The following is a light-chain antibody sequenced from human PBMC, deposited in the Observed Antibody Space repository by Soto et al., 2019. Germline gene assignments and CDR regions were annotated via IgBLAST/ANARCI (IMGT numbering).Light chain of an antibody. CDR1: QSVSGY. CDR2: DAS. J-gene: IGKJ1*01. CDR3: QQRSKWRT. Sequence: EIVLTQSPATLSLSPGARAPLSCRARQSVSGYLAWYQQKPGQAPRLLIYDASKRATGIPARFSGSGFGTDYTLTISSLEPEDFAVYYCQQRSKWRTFGQGTKVDI. V-gene: IGKV3-11*01.